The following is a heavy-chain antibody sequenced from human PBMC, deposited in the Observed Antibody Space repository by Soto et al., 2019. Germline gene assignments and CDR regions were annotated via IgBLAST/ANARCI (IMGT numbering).Heavy chain of an antibody. CDR1: GFTFSGSA. D-gene: IGHD3-22*01. CDR3: AREGHSSGFYSASDI. Sequence: GGSLRLSWAASGFTFSGSAMHWVRQAPGKGLEWVAIISYDGSNKYYADSVKGRFTISRDNSKNTLYLQMNSLSAEDTAVYYCAREGHSSGFYSASDIWGQGTMVT. V-gene: IGHV3-30-3*01. CDR2: ISYDGSNK. J-gene: IGHJ3*02.